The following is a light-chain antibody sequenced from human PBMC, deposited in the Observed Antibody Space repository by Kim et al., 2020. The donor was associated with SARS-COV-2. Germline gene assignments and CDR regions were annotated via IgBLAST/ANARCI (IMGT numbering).Light chain of an antibody. V-gene: IGLV3-19*01. CDR2: GKN. CDR1: RLRSYY. Sequence: VALGRTVRITCQGDRLRSYYATGYQQKPGQAPILVIYGKNNRPSGIPDRFSGSSSGNTASLTITGTQAGDEADYYCNSRDSNDNVVFGGGTQLTVL. CDR3: NSRDSNDNVV. J-gene: IGLJ2*01.